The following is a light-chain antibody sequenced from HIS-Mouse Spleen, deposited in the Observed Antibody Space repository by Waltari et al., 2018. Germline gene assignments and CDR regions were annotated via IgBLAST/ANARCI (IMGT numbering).Light chain of an antibody. CDR2: AAS. J-gene: IGKJ1*01. Sequence: DIQLTQSPSFLSASVGDRVTITCRASQGISSYLAWYQQKPGKAPNLLIYAASTLQSGVPSRFSGSGSGTEFTITISSLQPEDFATYYCQQLNSYPPTFGQGTKVEIK. V-gene: IGKV1-9*01. CDR3: QQLNSYPPT. CDR1: QGISSY.